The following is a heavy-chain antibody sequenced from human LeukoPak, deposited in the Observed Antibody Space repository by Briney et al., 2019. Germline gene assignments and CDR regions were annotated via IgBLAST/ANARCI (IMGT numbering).Heavy chain of an antibody. CDR3: AGGLRYSSSWYSY. J-gene: IGHJ4*02. Sequence: SETLSLTCAVYGGSFSGYYWSWIRQPPGKGLEWIGEINHSGSTNYNPSLKSRVTISVDTSKNQFSLKLSSVTAADTAVYYCAGGLRYSSSWYSYWGQGTLVTVSS. CDR2: INHSGST. CDR1: GGSFSGYY. V-gene: IGHV4-34*01. D-gene: IGHD6-13*01.